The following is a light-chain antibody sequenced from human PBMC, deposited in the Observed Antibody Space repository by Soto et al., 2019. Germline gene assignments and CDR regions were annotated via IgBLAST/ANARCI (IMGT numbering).Light chain of an antibody. CDR3: AAWDDSRNGPQ. J-gene: IGLJ3*02. V-gene: IGLV1-44*01. CDR2: NNN. CDR1: DTNIGINT. Sequence: QSVLTQPPSASGTPGQRVTISCSGSDTNIGINTVNWYQQLPGTAPKLLIYNNNQRSSGVSDRFSGSKSGASASLAISGLHSEDEGHYFCAAWDDSRNGPQFGGGTKRTVL.